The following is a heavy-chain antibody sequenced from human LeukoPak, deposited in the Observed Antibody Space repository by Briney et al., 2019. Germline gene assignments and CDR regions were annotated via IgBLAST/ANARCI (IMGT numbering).Heavy chain of an antibody. V-gene: IGHV4-39*07. CDR1: GGSIRGGNYC. D-gene: IGHD6-13*01. CDR2: IYYSGST. J-gene: IGHJ4*02. Sequence: PSETLSLTCAVSGGSIRGGNYCWSWIRQPPGKGLEWIGSIYYSGSTYYNPSLKSRVTISVDTSKNQFSLKLSSVTAADTAVYYCARVQAAAGNLDYWGQGTLVTVSS. CDR3: ARVQAAAGNLDY.